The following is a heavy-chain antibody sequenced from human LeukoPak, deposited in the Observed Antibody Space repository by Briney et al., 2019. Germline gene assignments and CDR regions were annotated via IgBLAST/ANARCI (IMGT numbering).Heavy chain of an antibody. CDR1: GGSFSGYY. CDR2: INHSGST. CDR3: ARGRYCSNYYYYYYMDV. D-gene: IGHD6-13*01. Sequence: PSETLSLTCAVYGGSFSGYYWSWIRQPPGKGLEWIGEINHSGSTNYNPSLKSRVTISVDTSKNQFSLKLSSVTAADTAVYYCARGRYCSNYYYYYYMDVWRKGTTVTVSS. J-gene: IGHJ6*03. V-gene: IGHV4-34*01.